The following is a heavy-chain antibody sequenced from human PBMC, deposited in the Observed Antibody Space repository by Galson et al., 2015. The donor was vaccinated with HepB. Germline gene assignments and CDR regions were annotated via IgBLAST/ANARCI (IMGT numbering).Heavy chain of an antibody. Sequence: ETLSLTCTVSGGSISTYYWNWIRQPPGKGLEWIGYVYYTGSGSYNPSLKSRVTMSADTSKNQFSLKLTSVTAADTAVYFCARERRNWNSDPYDMDVWGQGTTVAVSS. CDR2: VYYTGSG. J-gene: IGHJ6*02. CDR3: ARERRNWNSDPYDMDV. CDR1: GGSISTYY. V-gene: IGHV4-59*01. D-gene: IGHD1-7*01.